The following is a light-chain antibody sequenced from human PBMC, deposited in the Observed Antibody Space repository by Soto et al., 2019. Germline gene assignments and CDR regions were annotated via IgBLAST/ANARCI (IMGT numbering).Light chain of an antibody. Sequence: QSALTQPASVSGSPGQSITISCTGTSSDVGGYNYVSWYQQHPGKAPKLMIYDVSNRSSEVSNRCSGSKSGNTASLSISGIRAEDEADSYCSSYTSSSIPLFGGGTKLTVL. CDR2: DVS. V-gene: IGLV2-14*01. J-gene: IGLJ2*01. CDR1: SSDVGGYNY. CDR3: SSYTSSSIPL.